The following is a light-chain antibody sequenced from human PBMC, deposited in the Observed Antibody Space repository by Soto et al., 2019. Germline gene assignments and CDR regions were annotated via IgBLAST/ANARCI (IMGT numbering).Light chain of an antibody. CDR1: SSNIGSNY. V-gene: IGLV1-47*02. J-gene: IGLJ2*01. Sequence: QSVLTQPPSASGTPGQRVTISCSGSSSNIGSNYVYWYQQLPGTAPKLLIYSNNQRPSGVPDRFSGSKSGTSASLAISGLRSEDEADYYCAAWDDSLSGYVXFGGGTKVTVL. CDR3: AAWDDSLSGYVX. CDR2: SNN.